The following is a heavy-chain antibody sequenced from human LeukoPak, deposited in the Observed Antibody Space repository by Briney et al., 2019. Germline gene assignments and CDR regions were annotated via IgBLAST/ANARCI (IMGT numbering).Heavy chain of an antibody. D-gene: IGHD3-10*01. CDR2: INWNGGST. CDR1: GFTFDDHG. Sequence: GGSLRLSCAASGFTFDDHGMSWVRQAPGKGLEWVSGINWNGGSTGYADSVKGRFTISRDNSKNTLYLQMNSLRAEDTAVYYCAREGVTGYYFDYWGQGTLVTVSS. CDR3: AREGVTGYYFDY. J-gene: IGHJ4*02. V-gene: IGHV3-20*04.